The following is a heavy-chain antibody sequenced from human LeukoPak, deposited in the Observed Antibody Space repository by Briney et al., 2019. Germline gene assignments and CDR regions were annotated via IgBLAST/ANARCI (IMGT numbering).Heavy chain of an antibody. CDR1: GFTFSSYA. CDR3: AKDLEDIVVVQCDY. V-gene: IGHV3-23*01. CDR2: ISGSGGST. D-gene: IGHD2-2*01. Sequence: GGSLRLSCAASGFTFSSYAMSWVRQAPGKGLEWVSAISGSGGSTYYADSVKGRFTISRDNSKNTLYLQKNSLRAEDTAVYYCAKDLEDIVVVQCDYWGQGTLVTVSS. J-gene: IGHJ4*02.